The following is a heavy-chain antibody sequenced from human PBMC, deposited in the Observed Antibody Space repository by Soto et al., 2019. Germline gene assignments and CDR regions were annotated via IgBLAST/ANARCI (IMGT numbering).Heavy chain of an antibody. D-gene: IGHD3-22*01. V-gene: IGHV1-69*06. CDR1: GGTFSSYA. J-gene: IGHJ4*02. Sequence: QVQLVQSGAEVKKPGSSVKVSCKASGGTFSSYAISWVRQAPGQGLEWMGGIIPIFGTANYAQKFQGRVTITADKSTSTAYMELSSLRSEDTAVYYCARGVRYYDSSCYSVDYWGQGNLVTVSS. CDR2: IIPIFGTA. CDR3: ARGVRYYDSSCYSVDY.